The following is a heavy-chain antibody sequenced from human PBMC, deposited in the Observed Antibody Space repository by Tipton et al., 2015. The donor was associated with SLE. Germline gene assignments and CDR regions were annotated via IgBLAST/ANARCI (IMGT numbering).Heavy chain of an antibody. D-gene: IGHD6-19*01. V-gene: IGHV3-30*02. CDR2: IRYDGSNK. CDR3: AKSPVVAGTWYFDL. CDR1: GFTFSTYG. Sequence: SLRLSCAASGFTFSTYGMHWVRQAPGKGLEWVAFIRYDGSNKYYADSVKGRFTISRDNSKNTLYLQMNSLRAEDTAVYYCAKSPVVAGTWYFDLWGRGTLVTVSS. J-gene: IGHJ2*01.